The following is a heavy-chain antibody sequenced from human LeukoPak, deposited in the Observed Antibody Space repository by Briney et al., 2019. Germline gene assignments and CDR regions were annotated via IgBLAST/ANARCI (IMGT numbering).Heavy chain of an antibody. D-gene: IGHD3-3*01. V-gene: IGHV4-34*01. Sequence: PSETLSLTCAVYGGSFSVYYWSWIRHPPGKGLEWIGEINHSGSTNYNPSLKSRVTISVDTSKTQFSLKLSSVTAADTAVYYCARASRFLVRYYMVVWGKGTTVTVSS. CDR3: ARASRFLVRYYMVV. CDR1: GGSFSVYY. J-gene: IGHJ6*03. CDR2: INHSGST.